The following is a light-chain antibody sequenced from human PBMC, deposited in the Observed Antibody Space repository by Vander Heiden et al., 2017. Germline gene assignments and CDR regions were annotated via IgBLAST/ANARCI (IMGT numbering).Light chain of an antibody. J-gene: IGKJ2*01. Sequence: AIQTTHSPSSLSASVGDRVTITCRASQGIRNDLGWYQQKPGKAPKLLIYAASSLQSGVPSRFSGSGSGTDFTLTISSLQPEDFATYYCLQDYNYPYTFGQGTKLEIK. CDR1: QGIRND. CDR2: AAS. CDR3: LQDYNYPYT. V-gene: IGKV1-6*01.